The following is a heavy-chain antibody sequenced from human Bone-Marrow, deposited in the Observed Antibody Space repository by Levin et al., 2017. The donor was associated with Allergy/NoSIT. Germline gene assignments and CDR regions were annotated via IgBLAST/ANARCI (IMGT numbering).Heavy chain of an antibody. V-gene: IGHV3-7*01. D-gene: IGHD5-24*01. CDR1: GFTFSNSW. CDR3: ARDQFRRATIGARWFDP. Sequence: GESLKISCAASGFTFSNSWMSWVRQAPGKGLEWVANIKEDGSEKYYVDSVKGRFTISRDNAKYSLYVQMNSLRAEDTAVYYCARDQFRRATIGARWFDPWGQGTLVTVSS. CDR2: IKEDGSEK. J-gene: IGHJ5*02.